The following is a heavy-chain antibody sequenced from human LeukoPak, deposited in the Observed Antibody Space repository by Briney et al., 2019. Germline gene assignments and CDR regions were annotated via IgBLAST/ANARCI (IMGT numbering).Heavy chain of an antibody. D-gene: IGHD3-9*01. CDR3: ARDWGPHDIFTGYPNNNWFDP. Sequence: PSETLSLTCTVSGGSISSSSYYWGWIRQPPGKGPEWIGTIYYGGSTYYNPSLKSRVTISVDTSNNQFSLKLSSVTAADTAVYYCARDWGPHDIFTGYPNNNWFDPWGQGTLVTVSS. V-gene: IGHV4-39*07. CDR1: GGSISSSSYY. J-gene: IGHJ5*02. CDR2: IYYGGST.